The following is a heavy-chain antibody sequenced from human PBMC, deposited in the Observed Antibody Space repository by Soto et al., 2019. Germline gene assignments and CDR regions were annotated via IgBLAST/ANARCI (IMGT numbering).Heavy chain of an antibody. V-gene: IGHV1-69*13. Sequence: ASVKVSCKASGGTFSSYAISWVRQAPGQGLEWMGGIIPIFGTANYAQKFQGRVTITADESMSTAYMELSSLRSEDTAVYYCASSALDCSGGSCYPANWFDPWGQGTLVTVSS. D-gene: IGHD2-15*01. J-gene: IGHJ5*02. CDR1: GGTFSSYA. CDR3: ASSALDCSGGSCYPANWFDP. CDR2: IIPIFGTA.